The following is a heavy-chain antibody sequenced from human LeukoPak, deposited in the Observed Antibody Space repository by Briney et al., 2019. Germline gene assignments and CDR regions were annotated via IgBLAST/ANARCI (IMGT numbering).Heavy chain of an antibody. CDR1: GFTFSSYW. CDR2: INSDGSSI. Sequence: QSGGSLRLSCAASGFTFSSYWMHWVRQAPGKGLVWVSRINSDGSSISYADSVKGRFTISRDNAKNTLYLQMNSLRAEDTAVYYCARAYYYDSSGYYRAGGYYFDYWGQGTLVTVSS. D-gene: IGHD3-22*01. J-gene: IGHJ4*02. CDR3: ARAYYYDSSGYYRAGGYYFDY. V-gene: IGHV3-74*01.